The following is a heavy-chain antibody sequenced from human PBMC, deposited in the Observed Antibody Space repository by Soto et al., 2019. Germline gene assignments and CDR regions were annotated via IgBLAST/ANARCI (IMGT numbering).Heavy chain of an antibody. V-gene: IGHV1-18*01. CDR2: ISTYNGNT. CDR3: GRDLYQSVFYYGMDV. D-gene: IGHD2-2*01. Sequence: QVQVMQSGAEVKKPGASVKVSCKASGYTFTSYGISWVRQAPGQGLEWMGWISTYNGNTNYAQKLQGRVTMTTDTSTSTAYMELRSLRSDDTAVYYCGRDLYQSVFYYGMDVWGQGTTVTASS. CDR1: GYTFTSYG. J-gene: IGHJ6*02.